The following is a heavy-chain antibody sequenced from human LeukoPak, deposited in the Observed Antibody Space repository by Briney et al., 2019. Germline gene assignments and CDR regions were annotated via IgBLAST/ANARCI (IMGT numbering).Heavy chain of an antibody. CDR1: GFTFSSYA. CDR2: ISGSGGST. D-gene: IGHD3-10*01. CDR3: AKGYYYGSEPYWFDP. V-gene: IGHV3-23*01. J-gene: IGHJ5*02. Sequence: PGGSLRLSCAASGFTFSSYAMSWVRQAPGKGLEGVSAISGSGGSTYYADSVKGRFTISRDNSKNTLYLQMNSLRAEDTAVYYCAKGYYYGSEPYWFDPWGQGTLVTVSS.